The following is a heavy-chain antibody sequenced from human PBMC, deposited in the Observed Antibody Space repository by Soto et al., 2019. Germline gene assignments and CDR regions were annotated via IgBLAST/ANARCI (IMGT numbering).Heavy chain of an antibody. J-gene: IGHJ6*02. CDR1: GFTFSSYA. V-gene: IGHV3-30-3*01. Sequence: QVQLVESGGGVVQPGRSLRLSCAASGFTFSSYAMHWVRQAPGKGLEWVAVILYDGSNKYYADSVKGRFTISRDNSKNTLYLQMNSLRSEDTAVYYCAREYSSSATHHKFYYYYYYGMDVWGQGTTVTVS. CDR3: AREYSSSATHHKFYYYYYYGMDV. CDR2: ILYDGSNK. D-gene: IGHD6-6*01.